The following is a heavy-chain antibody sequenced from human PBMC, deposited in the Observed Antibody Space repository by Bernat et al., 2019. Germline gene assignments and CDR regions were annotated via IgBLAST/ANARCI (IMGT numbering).Heavy chain of an antibody. V-gene: IGHV4-34*01. CDR2: INHSGST. CDR1: GGSFSGYY. D-gene: IGHD3-10*01. J-gene: IGHJ4*02. CDR3: ARAKGLLWFRELLPNYFDY. Sequence: QVQLQQWGAGLLKPSETLSLTCAVYGGSFSGYYWSWIRQPPGKGLEWIGEINHSGSTNYNPSLKRRVTISVDTSKNQFSLKLSSVTAADTAVYYCARAKGLLWFRELLPNYFDYWGQGTLVTVSS.